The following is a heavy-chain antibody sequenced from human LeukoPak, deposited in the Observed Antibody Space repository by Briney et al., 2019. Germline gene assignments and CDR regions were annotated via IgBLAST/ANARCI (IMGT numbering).Heavy chain of an antibody. D-gene: IGHD3-16*02. CDR1: GYTFTGYY. CDR2: INPNSGGT. J-gene: IGHJ4*02. Sequence: ASVKVSCKASGYTFTGYYMHWVRQAPGQGLEWMGWINPNSGGTNYAQKFQGRVTMTRDTSISTAYMELSRLRSDDTAVYYCARGHDYVWGSYRYLFDYWGQGTLVTVSS. CDR3: ARGHDYVWGSYRYLFDY. V-gene: IGHV1-2*02.